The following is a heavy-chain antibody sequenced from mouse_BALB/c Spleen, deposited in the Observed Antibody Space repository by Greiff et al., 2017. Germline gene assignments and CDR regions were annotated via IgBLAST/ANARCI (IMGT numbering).Heavy chain of an antibody. Sequence: QVHVKQPGAELVRPGASVKLSCKASGYSFTSYWMNWVKQRPGQGLEWIGMIHPSDSETRLNQKFKDKATLTVDKSSSTAYMQLSSPTSEDSAVYYCARDELEMITTGVAYWGQGTLVTVSA. CDR3: ARDELEMITTGVAY. V-gene: IGHV1-61*01. J-gene: IGHJ3*01. CDR2: IHPSDSET. CDR1: GYSFTSYW. D-gene: IGHD2-4*01.